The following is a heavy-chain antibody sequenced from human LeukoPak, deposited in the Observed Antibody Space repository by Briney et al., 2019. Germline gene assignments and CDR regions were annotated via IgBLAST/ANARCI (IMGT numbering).Heavy chain of an antibody. CDR1: GYTFTGYY. V-gene: IGHV1-8*02. CDR2: MNPNSGNT. J-gene: IGHJ4*02. D-gene: IGHD6-13*01. Sequence: GASVKVSCKASGYTFTGYYMHWVRQATGQGLEWMGWMNPNSGNTGYAQKFQGRVTMTRNTSISTAYMELSSLRSEDTAVYYCARVRRRGSSSWLPFGYWGQGTLVTVSS. CDR3: ARVRRRGSSSWLPFGY.